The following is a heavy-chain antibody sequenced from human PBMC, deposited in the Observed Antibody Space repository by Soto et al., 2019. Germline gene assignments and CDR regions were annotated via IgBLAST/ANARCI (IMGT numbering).Heavy chain of an antibody. CDR1: GLTISGKKY. CDR2: LYDVDGS. D-gene: IGHD1-1*01. CDR3: ENWPEREHAYDV. J-gene: IGHJ3*01. Sequence: GGSLRLSCAAFGLTISGKKYVAWVRQAPGKGLEWVSGLYDVDGSFYADSVRGRFTTSSDSSKTTVYLQMNDLRPDDTAVYYCENWPEREHAYDVWGQGTTLTVSS. V-gene: IGHV3-53*01.